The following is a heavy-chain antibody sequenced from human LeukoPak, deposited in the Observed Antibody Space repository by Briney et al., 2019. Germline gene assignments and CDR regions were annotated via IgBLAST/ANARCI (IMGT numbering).Heavy chain of an antibody. CDR3: ARDRDSSSTSCYNAFDI. V-gene: IGHV3-30*15. Sequence: PGRSLRLSCAASGFTFSTYAMHWVRQAPGKGLEWVAVISYDGSSQYYADSVKGRFTISRDNSKNTMYLQMSSLRAEEADVYYCARDRDSSSTSCYNAFDIWGQGTMVTVSS. CDR2: ISYDGSSQ. J-gene: IGHJ3*02. CDR1: GFTFSTYA. D-gene: IGHD2-2*02.